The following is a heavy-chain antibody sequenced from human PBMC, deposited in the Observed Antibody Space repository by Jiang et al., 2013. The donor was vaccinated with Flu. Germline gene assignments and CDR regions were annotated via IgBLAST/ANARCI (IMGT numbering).Heavy chain of an antibody. CDR3: ARDREYSFDY. V-gene: IGHV4-59*01. D-gene: IGHD6-6*01. Sequence: LLKPSETLSLTCTVSGGSITNYYWSWIRQPPRKGLEWIGYIFYDGSTHYNPSLKSRVTISVDTSRNQFSLNLTSLTAADTAVYYCARDREYSFDYWGQGALVTVSS. J-gene: IGHJ4*02. CDR1: GGSITNYY. CDR2: IFYDGST.